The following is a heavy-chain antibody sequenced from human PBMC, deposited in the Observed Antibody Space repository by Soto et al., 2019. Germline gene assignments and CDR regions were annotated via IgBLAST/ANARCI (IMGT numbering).Heavy chain of an antibody. CDR3: ARDLYYYGSGSYGPLGGMDV. CDR1: GFTFSSYD. D-gene: IGHD3-10*01. Sequence: GGSLRLSCAASGFTFSSYDMHWVRQATGKGLEWVSAIGTAGDTYYPGSVKGRFTISRENAKNSLYLQMNSLRAEDTAVYYCARDLYYYGSGSYGPLGGMDVWGQGTTVTVSS. J-gene: IGHJ6*02. V-gene: IGHV3-13*01. CDR2: IGTAGDT.